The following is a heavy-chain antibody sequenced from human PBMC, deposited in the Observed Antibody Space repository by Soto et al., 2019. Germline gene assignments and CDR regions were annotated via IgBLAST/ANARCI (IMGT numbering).Heavy chain of an antibody. D-gene: IGHD3-10*01. CDR1: GGSISSYY. CDR2: IYYSGST. J-gene: IGHJ5*02. CDR3: AREREEYYYGSGSYSTIDP. Sequence: SETLSLTCTVSGGSISSYYWSWIRQPPGKGLEWIGYIYYSGSTNYNPSLKSRVTISLGTSRNQFSLKLSSVTAADTAVYYCAREREEYYYGSGSYSTIDPWGQGTLVTVSS. V-gene: IGHV4-59*01.